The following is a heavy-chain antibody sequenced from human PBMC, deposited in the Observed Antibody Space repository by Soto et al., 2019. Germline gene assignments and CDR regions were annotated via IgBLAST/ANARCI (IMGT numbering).Heavy chain of an antibody. D-gene: IGHD6-13*01. CDR2: ISYDGSNK. Sequence: GGSLRLSCAASGFTFSSYAMHWVRQAPGKGLEWVAVISYDGSNKYYADSVKGRFTISRDNSKNTLYLQMNSLRAEDTAVYYCAREPIAAAGMIFDYWGQGTLVTVSS. CDR1: GFTFSSYA. J-gene: IGHJ4*02. V-gene: IGHV3-30-3*01. CDR3: AREPIAAAGMIFDY.